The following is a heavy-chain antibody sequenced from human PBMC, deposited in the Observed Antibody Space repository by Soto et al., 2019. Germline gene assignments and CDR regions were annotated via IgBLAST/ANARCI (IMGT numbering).Heavy chain of an antibody. V-gene: IGHV3-21*01. Sequence: GGSLRLSCAASGFTFSSYSMNWVRQAPGKGLEWVSSISSSSSYIYYADSVKGRFTISRDNAKNSLYLQMNSLRAEDTAVYYCARASVTTGLSAFDIWGQGTMVTVSS. CDR2: ISSSSSYI. D-gene: IGHD4-17*01. CDR3: ARASVTTGLSAFDI. CDR1: GFTFSSYS. J-gene: IGHJ3*02.